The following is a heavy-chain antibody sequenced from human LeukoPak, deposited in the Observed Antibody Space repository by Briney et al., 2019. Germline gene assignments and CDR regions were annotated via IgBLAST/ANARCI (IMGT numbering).Heavy chain of an antibody. J-gene: IGHJ3*02. CDR2: ISYDGSNK. CDR1: GFTFNSYG. V-gene: IGHV3-30*18. D-gene: IGHD3-10*01. CDR3: AKDYGSGSYFHDAFDI. Sequence: PGGSLRLSYAASGFTFNSYGMHWVRQAPGKGLEWVAVISYDGSNKHYADSVKGRFSISRDNSKNTLYLQMNSLRAEDTAVYYCAKDYGSGSYFHDAFDIWGQGTMVTVSS.